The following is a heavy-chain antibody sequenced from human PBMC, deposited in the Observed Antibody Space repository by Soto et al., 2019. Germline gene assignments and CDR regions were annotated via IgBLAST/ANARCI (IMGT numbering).Heavy chain of an antibody. CDR2: MNPNSGNT. V-gene: IGHV1-8*01. CDR1: GYTFTSYD. Sequence: QVQLVQSGAEVKKPGASVKVSCKASGYTFTSYDINWVRQATGQGLEWMGWMNPNSGNTGDAQKFQGRVTMTSNTSISTAYMELSSLRADDTAVYYCVRRGFSSSWGYWSFDLWGRGTLVTVPP. CDR3: VRRGFSSSWGYWSFDL. D-gene: IGHD6-13*01. J-gene: IGHJ2*01.